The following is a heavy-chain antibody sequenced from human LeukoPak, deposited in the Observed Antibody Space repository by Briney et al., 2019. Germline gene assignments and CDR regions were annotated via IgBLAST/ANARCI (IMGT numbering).Heavy chain of an antibody. CDR3: ARGRRQLPTARWFDP. Sequence: SETLSLTCAVYGGSFSGYYWSWSRQPPGKGLEWSGEINHSGSTNYNPSLKRRVTISVDTSKNQFSLKLSSVTAADTAVYYCARGRRQLPTARWFDPWGQGTLVTVSS. CDR2: INHSGST. J-gene: IGHJ5*02. D-gene: IGHD2-2*01. V-gene: IGHV4-34*01. CDR1: GGSFSGYY.